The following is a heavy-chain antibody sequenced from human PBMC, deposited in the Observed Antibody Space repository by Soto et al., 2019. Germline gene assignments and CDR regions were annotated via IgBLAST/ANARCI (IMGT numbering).Heavy chain of an antibody. V-gene: IGHV1-69*02. CDR2: SIPIFGIA. CDR3: ASDGGWALDC. J-gene: IGHJ4*02. Sequence: QVQLVQSGAEVKKPGSSVKVSCKAPGGTFSSYSISWVRQAPGQGLEWMGRSIPIFGIANYAQMFQGRVTISADKSTGTAYMELRSLRSEDTAVDFCASDGGWALDCWGQGTLVTVSS. CDR1: GGTFSSYS. D-gene: IGHD6-19*01.